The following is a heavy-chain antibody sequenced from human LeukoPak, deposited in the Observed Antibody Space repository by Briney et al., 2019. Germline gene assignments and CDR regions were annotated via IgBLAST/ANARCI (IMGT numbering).Heavy chain of an antibody. CDR3: ARDPNYYGSGSYWGCYFDY. V-gene: IGHV1-2*02. CDR2: INPNSGGT. Sequence: ASVKVSCKASGYTFTGYYMHWVRQAPGQGLEWMGWINPNSGGTNYAQKFQGRVTMTRDTSISTAYMELSRLRSDDTAVYYCARDPNYYGSGSYWGCYFDYWGQGTLVTVSS. CDR1: GYTFTGYY. D-gene: IGHD3-10*01. J-gene: IGHJ4*02.